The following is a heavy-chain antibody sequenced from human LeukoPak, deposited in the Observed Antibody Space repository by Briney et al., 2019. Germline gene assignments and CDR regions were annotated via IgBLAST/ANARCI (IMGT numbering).Heavy chain of an antibody. CDR1: GFTFSSYS. Sequence: GGSLRLACAASGFTFSSYSMDWVRQAPGKGLEWVSSISPSGSTTYCADSVKGRFTISRDNSKNTLYLQMNSLSAEDTAIYDSAKGASGPDDWGQGTLVTVSS. V-gene: IGHV3-23*01. D-gene: IGHD1-26*01. J-gene: IGHJ4*02. CDR3: AKGASGPDD. CDR2: ISPSGSTT.